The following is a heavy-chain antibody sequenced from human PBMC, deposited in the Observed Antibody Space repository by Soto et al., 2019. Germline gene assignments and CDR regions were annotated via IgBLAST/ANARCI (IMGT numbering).Heavy chain of an antibody. J-gene: IGHJ4*02. CDR1: GFTFSSYA. D-gene: IGHD3-10*01. V-gene: IGHV3-30-3*01. Sequence: ESGGGVVQPGRSLRLSCAASGFTFSSYAMHWVRQAPGKGLEWVAVISYDGSNKYYADSVKGRFTISRDNSKNTLYLQMNSLRAEDTAVYYCARGQYYYGSGSYLTPIDYWGQGTLVTVSS. CDR2: ISYDGSNK. CDR3: ARGQYYYGSGSYLTPIDY.